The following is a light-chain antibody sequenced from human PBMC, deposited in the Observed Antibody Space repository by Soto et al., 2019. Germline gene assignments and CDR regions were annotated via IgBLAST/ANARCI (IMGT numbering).Light chain of an antibody. CDR2: VNSDGRH. CDR3: QTWGTGIHVV. CDR1: SGHSSYA. Sequence: QAVVTQSPSASASLGASVKLTCTLSSGHSSYAIAWHQQQPEKGPRYLMEVNSDGRHSKGDGIPDRFSGSSSGAERYLTISSLQSEDEADYYCQTWGTGIHVVFGGGTKLTVL. V-gene: IGLV4-69*02. J-gene: IGLJ2*01.